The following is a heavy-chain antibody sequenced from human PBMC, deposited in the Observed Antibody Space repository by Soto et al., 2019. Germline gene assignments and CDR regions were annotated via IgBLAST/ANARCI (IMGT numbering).Heavy chain of an antibody. CDR3: ARVNYDFWSGPAPYYYYYGMDV. CDR1: GFTFSSYS. Sequence: SGGSLRLSCAASGFTFSSYSMNWVRQAPGKGLEWVSYISSSSSTIYYADSVKGRFTISRDNAKNSLYLQMNSLRDEDTAVYYCARVNYDFWSGPAPYYYYYGMDVWGQGTTVTVSS. V-gene: IGHV3-48*02. J-gene: IGHJ6*02. CDR2: ISSSSSTI. D-gene: IGHD3-3*01.